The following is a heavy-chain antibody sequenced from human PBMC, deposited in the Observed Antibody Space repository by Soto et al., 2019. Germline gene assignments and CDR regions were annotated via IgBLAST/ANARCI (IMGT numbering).Heavy chain of an antibody. J-gene: IGHJ6*02. D-gene: IGHD2-2*01. CDR1: GGSISSYY. CDR2: IYYSGST. CDR3: ATSQYCSSTSCSYYYYGMDV. V-gene: IGHV4-59*01. Sequence: SETLSLTCTVSGGSISSYYWSWIRQPPGKGLEWIGYIYYSGSTNYNPSLKSRVTIPVDTSKNQFSLKLSSVTAADTAVYYCATSQYCSSTSCSYYYYGMDVWGQGTTVTVSS.